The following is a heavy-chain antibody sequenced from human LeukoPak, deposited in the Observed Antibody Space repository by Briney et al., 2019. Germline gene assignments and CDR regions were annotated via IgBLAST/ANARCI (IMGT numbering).Heavy chain of an antibody. CDR2: INPNSGGT. CDR3: ARDGSSSWYLGFNWFDP. CDR1: GYTFTGYY. V-gene: IGHV1-2*02. D-gene: IGHD6-13*01. J-gene: IGHJ5*02. Sequence: ASVKVSCKASGYTFTGYYMHWVRQAPGQGLELMGWINPNSGGTNYAQKFQGRVTMTRDTSISTAYMELSRLRSDDTAVYYCARDGSSSWYLGFNWFDPWGQGTLVTVSS.